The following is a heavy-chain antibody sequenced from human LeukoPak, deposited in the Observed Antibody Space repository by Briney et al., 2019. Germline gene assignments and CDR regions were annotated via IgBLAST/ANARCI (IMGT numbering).Heavy chain of an antibody. CDR2: IYPGDSDT. D-gene: IGHD2-2*01. CDR1: GYSFTSYW. Sequence: GESLKISCKGSGYSFTSYWIVWVRQMPGKGLEWMGIIYPGDSDTRYSPSFQGQVTISADKSISTAYLQWSSLKASDTAMYYCSRQVPGYCSSTSCLDAFDIWGQGTMVTVSS. J-gene: IGHJ3*02. CDR3: SRQVPGYCSSTSCLDAFDI. V-gene: IGHV5-51*01.